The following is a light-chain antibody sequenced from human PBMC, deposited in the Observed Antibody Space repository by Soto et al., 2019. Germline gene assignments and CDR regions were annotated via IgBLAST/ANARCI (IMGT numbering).Light chain of an antibody. CDR2: DAS. V-gene: IGKV3-11*01. CDR3: QQRSKWPIT. CDR1: QSVSSY. J-gene: IGKJ5*01. Sequence: EIVLTQSPATLSLSPGERATLPCRASQSVSSYFACYQQKPGQAPRLLIYDASNRATGIPARFSGSGSGTDFTLTISSLEPEDFAVYYCQQRSKWPITFGQGTRLEIK.